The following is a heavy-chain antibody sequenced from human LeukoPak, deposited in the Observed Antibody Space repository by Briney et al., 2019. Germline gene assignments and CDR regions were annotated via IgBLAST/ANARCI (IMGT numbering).Heavy chain of an antibody. V-gene: IGHV4-59*12. CDR1: GGSISSYY. CDR3: ARRYCTNGVCYLVY. CDR2: IYFTGST. D-gene: IGHD2-8*01. J-gene: IGHJ4*02. Sequence: SETLSLTCTVSGGSISSYYWSWIRQPPGKGLEWVGYIYFTGSTKYNPSLKSRVTISVDTSNNQFSLKLSSVTAADTAVYYCARRYCTNGVCYLVYWGQGTLLTVSS.